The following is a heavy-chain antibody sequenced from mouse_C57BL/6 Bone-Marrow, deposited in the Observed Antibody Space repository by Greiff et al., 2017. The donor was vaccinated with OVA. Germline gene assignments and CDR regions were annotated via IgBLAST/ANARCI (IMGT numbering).Heavy chain of an antibody. V-gene: IGHV1-81*01. D-gene: IGHD1-1*01. CDR2: LYPRSGNT. CDR1: GYTFTSYG. CDR3: ARAPHYGPAY. J-gene: IGHJ3*01. Sequence: VQVVESGAELARPGASVKLSCKASGYTFTSYGISWVQQRTGPGLEWIGELYPRSGNTYYNEKFKGKATLTADKSSSTAYMELRSLTSEYSAVYFCARAPHYGPAYWGQGTLVTVSA.